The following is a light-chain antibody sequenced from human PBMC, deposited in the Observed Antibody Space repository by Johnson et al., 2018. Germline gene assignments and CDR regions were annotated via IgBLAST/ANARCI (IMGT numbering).Light chain of an antibody. J-gene: IGLJ1*01. Sequence: QSVLTQPPSVSAAPGQKVTISSSGSSSNIGNNYVSWYQQLPGTAPKLLIYENNKRPSGIPDRFSGSKSGTSATLAITGLQTGDEADYYCGTWDSSLSAGNVFGTGTKVTVL. CDR3: GTWDSSLSAGNV. CDR1: SSNIGNNY. V-gene: IGLV1-51*02. CDR2: ENN.